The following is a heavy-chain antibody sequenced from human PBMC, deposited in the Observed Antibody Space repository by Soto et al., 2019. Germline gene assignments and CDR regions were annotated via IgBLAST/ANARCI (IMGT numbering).Heavy chain of an antibody. CDR2: IYYSGST. D-gene: IGHD3-22*01. CDR3: ARHPRGQWLLHYYYYYGMDV. CDR1: GGSARSSSFY. Sequence: SENLSLPLPFSGGSARSSSFYLGRDPPPPREGAEWIGSIYYSGSTYYNPSLKSRVTISVDTSKNQFSLKLSSVTAADTAVYYCARHPRGQWLLHYYYYYGMDVWGQGTTVTVS. J-gene: IGHJ6*02. V-gene: IGHV4-39*01.